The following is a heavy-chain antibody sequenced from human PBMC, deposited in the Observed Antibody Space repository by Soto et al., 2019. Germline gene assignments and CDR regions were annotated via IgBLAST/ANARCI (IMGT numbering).Heavy chain of an antibody. CDR1: GYSFTSYW. Sequence: PGESLQVSCKGSGYSFTSYWIGWVRQMPGKSLEWMGIIYPGDSDTRYSPSFQGQVTISADKSISTAYLQWSSLKASDTAMYYCALRFYYDSSGYYYGPGLYYFDYWGQGTLVTVSS. V-gene: IGHV5-51*01. CDR2: IYPGDSDT. D-gene: IGHD3-22*01. CDR3: ALRFYYDSSGYYYGPGLYYFDY. J-gene: IGHJ4*02.